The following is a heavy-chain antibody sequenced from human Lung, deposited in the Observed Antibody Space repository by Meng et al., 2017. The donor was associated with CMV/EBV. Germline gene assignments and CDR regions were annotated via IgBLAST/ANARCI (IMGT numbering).Heavy chain of an antibody. V-gene: IGHV3-53*01. D-gene: IGHD2-2*02. CDR2: IYSGGST. J-gene: IGHJ3*02. Sequence: ESXKISXAASGFTVSSNYMSWVRQAPGQGLEWVSVIYSGGSTYYADSVKGRFTISRDNSKNTLYLQMNSLRAEDTAVYYCARADCSSTSCYKSAFDIWGQGXMVTVSS. CDR1: GFTVSSNY. CDR3: ARADCSSTSCYKSAFDI.